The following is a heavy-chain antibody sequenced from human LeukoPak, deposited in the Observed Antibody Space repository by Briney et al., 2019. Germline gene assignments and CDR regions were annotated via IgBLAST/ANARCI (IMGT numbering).Heavy chain of an antibody. Sequence: SETLSLTCTVSGGSISSYYWSWIRQPPGKGLEWIGYIYYSGSTNYNPSLKSRVTISVDTSKNQFSLKLSSVTAADTAVYYCAGVGASYYYYYYMDVWGKGTTVTVSS. D-gene: IGHD1-26*01. CDR1: GGSISSYY. CDR3: AGVGASYYYYYYMDV. CDR2: IYYSGST. J-gene: IGHJ6*03. V-gene: IGHV4-59*01.